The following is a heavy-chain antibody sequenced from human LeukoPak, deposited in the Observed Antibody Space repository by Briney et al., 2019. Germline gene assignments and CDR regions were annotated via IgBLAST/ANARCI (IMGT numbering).Heavy chain of an antibody. CDR1: GFTFGSYA. Sequence: PGGSLRLSCSASGFTFGSYAMHWVRQAPGKRLEYVSAISSNGGSTYYADSVKGRFTISRDNSKNALYLQMSSLRTEDTAVHYCVKSSITMVRGVPDWGQGTLVTVSS. CDR2: ISSNGGST. J-gene: IGHJ4*02. CDR3: VKSSITMVRGVPD. V-gene: IGHV3-64D*06. D-gene: IGHD3-10*01.